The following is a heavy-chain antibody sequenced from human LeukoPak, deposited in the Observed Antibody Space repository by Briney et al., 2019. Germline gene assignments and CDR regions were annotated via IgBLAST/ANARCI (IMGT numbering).Heavy chain of an antibody. D-gene: IGHD3-9*01. Sequence: GGSLRLSCAASGFTFSSFAMNWVRQAPGKGLEWVSTISGTGDSTNYADSVKGRFTISRDNAKNSLYLQMNSLRAEDTAVYYCASWDILTGPFDYWGQGTLVTVSS. V-gene: IGHV3-21*01. CDR2: ISGTGDST. J-gene: IGHJ4*02. CDR1: GFTFSSFA. CDR3: ASWDILTGPFDY.